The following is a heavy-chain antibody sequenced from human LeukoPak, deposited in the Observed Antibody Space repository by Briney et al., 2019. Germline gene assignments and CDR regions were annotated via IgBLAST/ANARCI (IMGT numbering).Heavy chain of an antibody. J-gene: IGHJ4*02. CDR3: AKFPTMVRGFMDY. D-gene: IGHD3-10*01. V-gene: IGHV3-53*01. Sequence: GGSLRLSWAASGFTVSNNYMSWVRQAPGKGLEWVSVIYSGGSTYYADSVKGRFTISRDNSKNTLYLQMNSLRAEDTAVYYCAKFPTMVRGFMDYWGQGTLVTVSS. CDR1: GFTVSNNY. CDR2: IYSGGST.